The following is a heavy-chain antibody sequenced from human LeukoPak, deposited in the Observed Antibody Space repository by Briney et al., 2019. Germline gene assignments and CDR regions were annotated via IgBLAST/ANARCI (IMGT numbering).Heavy chain of an antibody. CDR2: INSDGSSI. D-gene: IGHD4-17*01. Sequence: PGGSLRLSCAASGFTFSSYGMHWVRHAPGKGLVWVSRINSDGSSISYADSVKGRFTISRDNAKNTLYLQMNSLRAEDTAVYYCAREFGKTTGNDYWGQGTLVTVSS. V-gene: IGHV3-74*01. J-gene: IGHJ4*02. CDR1: GFTFSSYG. CDR3: AREFGKTTGNDY.